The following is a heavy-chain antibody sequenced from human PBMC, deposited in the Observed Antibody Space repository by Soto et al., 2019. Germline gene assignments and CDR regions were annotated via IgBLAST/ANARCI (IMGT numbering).Heavy chain of an antibody. CDR1: GFTFTHYR. J-gene: IGHJ4*02. CDR3: ARARAWNYVQDF. D-gene: IGHD3-16*01. V-gene: IGHV3-74*03. Sequence: GGSLRLSCAASGFTFTHYRIHWVRQPPGKGLEWVGRINSDGARIEYGDSVKGRFTISRDNAHNMVFLQMNSLTDEDSGVYFCARARAWNYVQDFWGQGALVTVSS. CDR2: INSDGARI.